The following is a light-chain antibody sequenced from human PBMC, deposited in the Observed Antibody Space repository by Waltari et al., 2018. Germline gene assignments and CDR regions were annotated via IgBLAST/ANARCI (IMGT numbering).Light chain of an antibody. CDR2: DVS. CDR3: SSYTSSSTLV. J-gene: IGLJ2*01. Sequence: QSALTQPASVSGSPGQSITISCTGTISDVGCYNYVPWYQQHPGKAPKLMIYDVSKRPSGVSNRFSGSKSGNTASLTISGLQAEDEADYYCSSYTSSSTLVFGGGTKLTVL. CDR1: ISDVGCYNY. V-gene: IGLV2-14*01.